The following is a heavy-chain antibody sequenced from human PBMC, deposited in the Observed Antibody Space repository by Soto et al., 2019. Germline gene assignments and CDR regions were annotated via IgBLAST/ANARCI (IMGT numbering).Heavy chain of an antibody. J-gene: IGHJ6*02. V-gene: IGHV5-51*01. Sequence: GESLKISCKGSGYSFTSYWIGWVRQMPGKGLEWMGIIYPGDSDTRYSPSFQGQVTVSADKSISTAYLQWSSLKASDTAMYYCAGGGVRGVITRTRDYYGMDVWGQGTTVTAP. CDR2: IYPGDSDT. D-gene: IGHD3-10*01. CDR1: GYSFTSYW. CDR3: AGGGVRGVITRTRDYYGMDV.